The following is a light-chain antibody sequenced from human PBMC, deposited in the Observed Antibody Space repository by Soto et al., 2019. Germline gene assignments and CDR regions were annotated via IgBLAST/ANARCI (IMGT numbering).Light chain of an antibody. CDR2: KAS. J-gene: IGKJ1*01. CDR1: QTISSW. CDR3: QHYNSYSEA. Sequence: DIQMTQSPSTLSGSVGDRVTITCRASQTISSWLAWYQQKPGKAPKLLIYKASTLKGGVPSRFSGSGSGTEFTLTISSLQPDDFATYYCQHYNSYSEAFSQGTKVDIK. V-gene: IGKV1-5*03.